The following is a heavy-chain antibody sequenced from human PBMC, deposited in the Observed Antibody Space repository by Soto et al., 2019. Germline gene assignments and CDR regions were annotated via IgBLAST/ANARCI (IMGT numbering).Heavy chain of an antibody. CDR3: ARDRGCYNLLYYHHGMVV. CDR1: GFTLSHYY. CDR2: ISSSSGST. D-gene: IGHD1-1*01. J-gene: IGHJ6*02. Sequence: GGSLRLSCAASGFTLSHYYMSWIRQAPGKGLEYISYISSSSGSTNYADSVKGRFTISRDNAKNSLYLQMSSLRAEDTAVYYCARDRGCYNLLYYHHGMVVHCEGTTVTAS. V-gene: IGHV3-11*06.